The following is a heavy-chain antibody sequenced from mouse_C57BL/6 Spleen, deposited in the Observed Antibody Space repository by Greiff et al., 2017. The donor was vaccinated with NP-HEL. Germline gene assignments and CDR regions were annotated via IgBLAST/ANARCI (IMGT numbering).Heavy chain of an antibody. D-gene: IGHD5-1*01. Sequence: QVQLQQSGTELVKPGASVKLSCTASGFTFTSYCMHWVKQRPGQGLEWIGNINPSNGGTNYNEKFKSKATMTVDKSSSTAYMQLSSLTSEDSAIYYCARPGSNYAMDYWGQGTSVTVSS. CDR3: ARPGSNYAMDY. CDR1: GFTFTSYC. V-gene: IGHV1-53*01. CDR2: INPSNGGT. J-gene: IGHJ4*01.